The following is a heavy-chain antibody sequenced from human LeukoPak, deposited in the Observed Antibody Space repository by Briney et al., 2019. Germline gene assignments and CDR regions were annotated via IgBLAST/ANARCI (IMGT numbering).Heavy chain of an antibody. CDR2: INPNSGGT. CDR1: GAMFSSYA. D-gene: IGHD6-13*01. Sequence: GASVNVSCKAYGAMFSSYAIIWVRQAPGQGLEWMGWINPNSGGTNYAQKFQGRVTMTRDTSVSTAYMELSRLRSDDTAVYYCARTYSSSWYIVSVFDYWGQGTLVTVSS. J-gene: IGHJ4*02. V-gene: IGHV1-2*02. CDR3: ARTYSSSWYIVSVFDY.